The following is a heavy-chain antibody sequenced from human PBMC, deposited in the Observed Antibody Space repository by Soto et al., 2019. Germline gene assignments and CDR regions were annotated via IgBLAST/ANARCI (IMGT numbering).Heavy chain of an antibody. CDR3: AKGPGMLGLDY. CDR2: ISASGGNT. Sequence: GSLRLSCAASGFTFNSYAMSWVRQAPGKGLEWVSAISASGGNTNYADSVKGRFTISRDNSKNTLYLQMNSLRAEDTAVYYCAKGPGMLGLDYWGQGTLVPVSS. D-gene: IGHD3-10*02. CDR1: GFTFNSYA. J-gene: IGHJ4*02. V-gene: IGHV3-23*01.